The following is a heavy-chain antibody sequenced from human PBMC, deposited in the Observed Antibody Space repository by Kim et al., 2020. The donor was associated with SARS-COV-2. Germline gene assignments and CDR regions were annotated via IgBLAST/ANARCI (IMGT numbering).Heavy chain of an antibody. CDR3: ARHSLRFLEWANWFDA. J-gene: IGHJ5*02. D-gene: IGHD3-3*01. CDR1: GGSISSSSYY. CDR2: IYYSGST. Sequence: SETLSLTCTVSGGSISSSSYYWGWIRQPPGKGLEWIGSIYYSGSTYYNPSLKSRVTISVDTSKNQFSRKLSSVTAADTAVYYCARHSLRFLEWANWFDAWGQGTLVTVSS. V-gene: IGHV4-39*01.